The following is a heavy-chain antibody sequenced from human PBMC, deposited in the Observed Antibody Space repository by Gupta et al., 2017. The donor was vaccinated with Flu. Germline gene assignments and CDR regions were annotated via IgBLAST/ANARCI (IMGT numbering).Heavy chain of an antibody. CDR1: GFTLSDHD. V-gene: IGHV3-48*03. Sequence: EVQLVESGGGLVQPGGSLRLSCAASGFTLSDHDVSWVRQAPGKGLEWISFISSSGVLYYTDSVKGRFTISRDTAKNSVYLQMDSLRAEDTAFYYCARGHGDSWGQGTLVTVSS. J-gene: IGHJ4*02. CDR2: ISSSGVL. CDR3: ARGHGDS.